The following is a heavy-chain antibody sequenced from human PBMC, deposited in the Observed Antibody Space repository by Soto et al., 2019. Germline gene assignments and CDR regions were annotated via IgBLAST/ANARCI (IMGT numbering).Heavy chain of an antibody. V-gene: IGHV3-23*01. CDR3: AKVVSERDSGQHSDY. CDR2: ISSSSGST. J-gene: IGHJ4*02. Sequence: EVQLLESGGGLVQPGGSLRLSCAASGFTFSNYAMNWVRQAPGKGLEWVSTISSSSGSTYYADSVKGRFTISRDNSKNFLYLQMNSLRGDDTAVYYCAKVVSERDSGQHSDYWGQGTLVTISS. D-gene: IGHD5-12*01. CDR1: GFTFSNYA.